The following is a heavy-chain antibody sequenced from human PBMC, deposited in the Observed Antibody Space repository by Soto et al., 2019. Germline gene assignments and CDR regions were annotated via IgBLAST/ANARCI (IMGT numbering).Heavy chain of an antibody. D-gene: IGHD1-1*01. J-gene: IGHJ4*02. CDR3: ARENCDY. Sequence: PGESLKISCTASGFTFSSYEMNWVRQAPGKGLEWVSYISTSGSTIYYADSVKGRFTISRDNAKNTLYLQMNSLRPADTAVYYCARENCDYWGQGTLVTVSS. CDR2: ISTSGSTI. V-gene: IGHV3-48*03. CDR1: GFTFSSYE.